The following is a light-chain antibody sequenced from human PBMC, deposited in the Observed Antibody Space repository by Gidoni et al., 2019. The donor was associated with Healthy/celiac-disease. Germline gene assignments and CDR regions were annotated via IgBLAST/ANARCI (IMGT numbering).Light chain of an antibody. J-gene: IGKJ2*01. CDR3: QQFGDSLYT. CDR2: ASS. Sequence: EIVLTQSPGTLSLSPGERATLSCRASQTISSDYLAWYQQRVGQAPRLLIYASSSRATGVPDRFSGSWSGTDFTLTISRLEPEDFAVYFCQQFGDSLYTFGPXTRLEI. V-gene: IGKV3-20*01. CDR1: QTISSDY.